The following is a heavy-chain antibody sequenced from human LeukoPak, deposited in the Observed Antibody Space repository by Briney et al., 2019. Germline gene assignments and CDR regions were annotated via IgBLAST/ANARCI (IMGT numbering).Heavy chain of an antibody. D-gene: IGHD3-10*01. CDR3: GRHGTYHHGSGSYNGFDI. CDR2: IYTSGST. CDR1: GGSISSGSYY. Sequence: SETLSLTCTVSGGSISSGSYYWSWIRQPAGKGLEWIGRIYTSGSTNYNPSLKSRVTISVDTSKNQFSLKLSSVTAADTAVYYCGRHGTYHHGSGSYNGFDIWGQGTMVTVSS. V-gene: IGHV4-61*02. J-gene: IGHJ3*02.